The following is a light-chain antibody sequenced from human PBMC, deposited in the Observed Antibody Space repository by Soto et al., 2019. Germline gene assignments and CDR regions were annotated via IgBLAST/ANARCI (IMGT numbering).Light chain of an antibody. Sequence: IVLTQSPATLSASPGERVTLSCRASQNINSNIAWHQRKPGQAPRLLMYGASIRAVGIPGRFTGSGPGTQFTLTISSLQPEDLATYYCQQHSSWYTFGQGTKVEIK. V-gene: IGKV3-15*01. CDR2: GAS. CDR1: QNINSN. J-gene: IGKJ2*01. CDR3: QQHSSWYT.